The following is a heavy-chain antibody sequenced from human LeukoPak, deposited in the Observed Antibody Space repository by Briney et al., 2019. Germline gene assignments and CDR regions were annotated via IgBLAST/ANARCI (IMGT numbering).Heavy chain of an antibody. Sequence: GGSLRLSCAASGFTFSNAWMNWVRQAPGKGLEWVGRIKSKTDGGTTDYAAPVKGRFTISRDDSKNTLYLQMSSLKTEETAVYYCTTDPDSSVSPPDYFDSWARGTLFTVSS. CDR3: TTDPDSSVSPPDYFDS. V-gene: IGHV3-15*07. CDR1: GFTFSNAW. J-gene: IGHJ4*02. CDR2: IKSKTDGGTT. D-gene: IGHD3-22*01.